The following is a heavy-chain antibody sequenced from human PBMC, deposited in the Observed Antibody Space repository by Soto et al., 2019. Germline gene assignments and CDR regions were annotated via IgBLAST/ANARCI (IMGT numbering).Heavy chain of an antibody. J-gene: IGHJ4*02. D-gene: IGHD1-26*01. V-gene: IGHV3-64D*06. Sequence: LRLSFSASVFTFSSYAMHWVRQAPGKGLEYVSAISSNGASTYYADSVKGRFTISRDNSKNTLYLQMSSLRAEDTAVYYCVKDLVGATIYFDYWGQGTLVTVSS. CDR3: VKDLVGATIYFDY. CDR1: VFTFSSYA. CDR2: ISSNGAST.